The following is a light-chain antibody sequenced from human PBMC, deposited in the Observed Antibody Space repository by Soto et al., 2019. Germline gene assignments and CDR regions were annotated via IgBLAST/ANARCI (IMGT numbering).Light chain of an antibody. Sequence: EIVLTQSPGTPSLSPGERATLSCRASQSISSSYLAWYQQKPGQAPSLLIYGASRRATGIPDRFSGSGSGTDFTLTISRLEPEDFAVYYCQKYDSSPITFGQGTKVDIK. CDR2: GAS. J-gene: IGKJ1*01. CDR1: QSISSSY. CDR3: QKYDSSPIT. V-gene: IGKV3-20*01.